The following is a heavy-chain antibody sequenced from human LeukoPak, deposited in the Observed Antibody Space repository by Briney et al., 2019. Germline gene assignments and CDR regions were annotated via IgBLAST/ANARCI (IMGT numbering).Heavy chain of an antibody. Sequence: GASVKVSCKASGGTFSSYAISWVRQAPGQGLEWMGGIIPIFGTANYAQKFQGRVTITADESTSTAYMELSSLRSEDTAVYYCAREGSGYDFQTNKWFDPWGQGTLVTVSS. CDR2: IIPIFGTA. CDR1: GGTFSSYA. J-gene: IGHJ5*02. D-gene: IGHD5-12*01. CDR3: AREGSGYDFQTNKWFDP. V-gene: IGHV1-69*13.